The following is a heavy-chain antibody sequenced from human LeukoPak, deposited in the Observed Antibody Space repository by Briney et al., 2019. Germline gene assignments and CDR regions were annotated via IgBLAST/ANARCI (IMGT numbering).Heavy chain of an antibody. D-gene: IGHD3-22*01. V-gene: IGHV1-69*04. CDR1: GATFSSYT. J-gene: IGHJ3*02. Sequence: GASVNLSCKASGATFSSYTISWVRQPPAQGHGLMGRIIPILDIANYAQKFHGRVTITADKSTSTAYMELSSLRSEATAVYYCSRDGDYYDSSGYAGFDAFDIWGQGTMVTVSS. CDR2: IIPILDIA. CDR3: SRDGDYYDSSGYAGFDAFDI.